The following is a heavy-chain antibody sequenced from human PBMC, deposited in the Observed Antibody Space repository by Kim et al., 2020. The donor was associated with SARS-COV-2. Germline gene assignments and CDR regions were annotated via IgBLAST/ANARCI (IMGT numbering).Heavy chain of an antibody. V-gene: IGHV4-4*07. CDR3: AKEGTSWFGELSAGYYYYGMDV. Sequence: SETLSLTCTVSGGSISSYYWSWIRQPAGKGLEWIGRIYTSGSTNYNPSLKSRVTMSVDTSKNQFSLKLSSVTAADTAVYYCAKEGTSWFGELSAGYYYYGMDVWGQGTTVTVSS. J-gene: IGHJ6*02. CDR1: GGSISSYY. D-gene: IGHD3-10*01. CDR2: IYTSGST.